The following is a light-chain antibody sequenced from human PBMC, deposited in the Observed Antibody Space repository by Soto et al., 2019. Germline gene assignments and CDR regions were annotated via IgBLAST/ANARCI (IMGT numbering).Light chain of an antibody. Sequence: DIQMTQSASSLPASVGDTVTISCQASQDISKYLNWFQQKPGKAPKLLIYDVFNVETGVPSRFSGRESGTDYTLIISNLQPEDFATYYCQQYGQLPITFGGGTKVDI. V-gene: IGKV1-33*01. CDR2: DVF. CDR1: QDISKY. J-gene: IGKJ4*01. CDR3: QQYGQLPIT.